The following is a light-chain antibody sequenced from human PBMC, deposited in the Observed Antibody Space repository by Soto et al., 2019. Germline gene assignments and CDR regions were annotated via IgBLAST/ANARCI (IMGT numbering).Light chain of an antibody. CDR2: GAS. CDR1: QSVSSSY. V-gene: IGKV3-20*01. Sequence: EIVFTQSPGTLSLSPGERATLSCRASQSVSSSYLAWYQQKPGQAPRILIYGASSRATGIPGRFSGSGSGTDFTLTISRLEPEDFSVYYCQQYGRSPFTFGPGTKVDIK. CDR3: QQYGRSPFT. J-gene: IGKJ3*01.